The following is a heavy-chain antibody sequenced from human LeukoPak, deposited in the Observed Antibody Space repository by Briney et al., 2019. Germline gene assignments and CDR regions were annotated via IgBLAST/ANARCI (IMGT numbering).Heavy chain of an antibody. V-gene: IGHV3-30*18. CDR1: GFTFSSYG. J-gene: IGHJ6*02. D-gene: IGHD2-15*01. Sequence: QPGGSLRLSCAASGFTFSSYGMHWVRQAPGKGLEWVAVISHDRSNKYYVDSVKGRFTISRDNIKNTLYLQMNSLRAEDTAVYYCAKVGYCSGGACYYYGMDVWGQGTTVTVSS. CDR3: AKVGYCSGGACYYYGMDV. CDR2: ISHDRSNK.